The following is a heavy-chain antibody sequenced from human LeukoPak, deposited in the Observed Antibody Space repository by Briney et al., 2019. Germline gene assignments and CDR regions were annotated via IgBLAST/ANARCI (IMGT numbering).Heavy chain of an antibody. D-gene: IGHD3-22*01. V-gene: IGHV3-23*01. Sequence: GGSLRLSCAASGFTFSSYGMSWVRQAPGKGLEWVSAISGSGGSTYYTDSVRGRFTISRDTSKNTVYLQMNSLRAEDTAVYYCAKVRAISHSSGYYPYDYWGQGTLVTVSS. CDR2: ISGSGGST. CDR1: GFTFSSYG. J-gene: IGHJ4*02. CDR3: AKVRAISHSSGYYPYDY.